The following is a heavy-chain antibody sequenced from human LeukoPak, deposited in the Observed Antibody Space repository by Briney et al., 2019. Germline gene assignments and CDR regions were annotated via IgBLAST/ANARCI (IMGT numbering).Heavy chain of an antibody. V-gene: IGHV3-23*01. CDR3: VKDDGWVQYAN. J-gene: IGHJ4*02. D-gene: IGHD5-24*01. CDR2: ISGSGGST. CDR1: GFTFSNYA. Sequence: GGSLRLSCAASGFTFSNYAMSWVRQAPGKGLEWVSGISGSGGSTYYADSVKGRFTISRDNSKNTLYLQMNSLRAEDTAVYYCVKDDGWVQYANWGQGTLVTVSS.